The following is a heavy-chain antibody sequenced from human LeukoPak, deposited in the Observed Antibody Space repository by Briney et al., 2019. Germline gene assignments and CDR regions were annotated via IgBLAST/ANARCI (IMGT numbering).Heavy chain of an antibody. D-gene: IGHD1-1*01. CDR1: GFTFSSYA. V-gene: IGHV3-30*07. CDR3: ARVGSTTGTPDYYGMDV. CDR2: ISYDGSNK. Sequence: GGSLRLSCAASGFTFSSYAMHWVRQAPGKGLEWVAVISYDGSNKYYADSVKGRFTISRDNSKNTLYLQMNSLRAEDTAVYYCARVGSTTGTPDYYGMDVWGQGTTVTVSS. J-gene: IGHJ6*02.